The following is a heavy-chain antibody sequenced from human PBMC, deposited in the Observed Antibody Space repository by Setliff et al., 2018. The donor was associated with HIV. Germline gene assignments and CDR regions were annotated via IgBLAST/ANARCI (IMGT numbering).Heavy chain of an antibody. V-gene: IGHV4-61*02. Sequence: TSETLSLTCTVSGGSISSDTYYWSWIRQPAGKGLEWIGLIYTSGSTNYNPSLKSRVTISVDTSKNQFSLKLSSVTAADTAVYYCASGPYDYTWGSYRYYFDYWGRGTLVTVSS. D-gene: IGHD3-16*02. CDR3: ASGPYDYTWGSYRYYFDY. CDR2: IYTSGST. CDR1: GGSISSDTYY. J-gene: IGHJ4*02.